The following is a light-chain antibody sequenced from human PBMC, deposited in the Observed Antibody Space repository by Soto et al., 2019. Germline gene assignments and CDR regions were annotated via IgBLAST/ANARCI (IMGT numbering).Light chain of an antibody. CDR3: QQYNSYSRT. J-gene: IGKJ1*01. CDR1: QSISSW. CDR2: DAS. V-gene: IGKV1-5*01. Sequence: DIQMTQSPSTLSASVGARVTITCRACQSISSWLAWYQQKPGKAPKLLIFDASSLESGVPSRFSGSGSGTEFTLTISSLQPDDFATYYCQQYNSYSRTFGQGTKVDIK.